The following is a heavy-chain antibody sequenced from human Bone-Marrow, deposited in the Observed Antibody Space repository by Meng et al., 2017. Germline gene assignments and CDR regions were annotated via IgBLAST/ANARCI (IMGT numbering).Heavy chain of an antibody. J-gene: IGHJ5*02. V-gene: IGHV4-4*07. Sequence: GSDPALVSPSTPLSLPCPVSGGSIISAYLSWFRHPAGTRLDWIGRIYTSGSTNYNATIKRRVTMSVDKSKNQLSLKLSSVTTGDTAVYYCARAGGVGVAGIFLGFNPWGQGTLVTVSS. D-gene: IGHD6-19*01. CDR3: ARAGGVGVAGIFLGFNP. CDR2: IYTSGST. CDR1: GGSIISAY.